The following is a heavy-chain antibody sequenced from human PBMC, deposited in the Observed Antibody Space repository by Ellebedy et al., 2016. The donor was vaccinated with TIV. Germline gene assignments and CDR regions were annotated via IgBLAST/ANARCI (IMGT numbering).Heavy chain of an antibody. CDR1: GFTFSNYG. D-gene: IGHD6-19*01. CDR3: VKDGIAVNYGMDV. Sequence: GESLKISCAASGFTFSNYGISWVRQAPGKGLEWVSIIGGDAATTFYADSVKGRFTISRDNSHNTLYLQMNSLRAEDTAVYYCVKDGIAVNYGMDVWGQGTTVTVSS. CDR2: IGGDAATT. V-gene: IGHV3-23*01. J-gene: IGHJ6*02.